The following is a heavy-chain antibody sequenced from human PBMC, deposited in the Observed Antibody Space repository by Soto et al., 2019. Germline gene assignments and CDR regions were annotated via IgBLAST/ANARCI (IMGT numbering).Heavy chain of an antibody. Sequence: EVQLLETGGGLVQPGGSLRLSCTASGFTFSSYAMSWVHQAPGEGLEWVSSISENGVYTDYADSVKGRFTISRDNSKNTLYVQMTSLRAEDTAVYYCAKETSPNTYYTFDFWGQGTMVTVSS. D-gene: IGHD1-26*01. CDR1: GFTFSSYA. CDR2: ISENGVYT. CDR3: AKETSPNTYYTFDF. V-gene: IGHV3-23*01. J-gene: IGHJ3*01.